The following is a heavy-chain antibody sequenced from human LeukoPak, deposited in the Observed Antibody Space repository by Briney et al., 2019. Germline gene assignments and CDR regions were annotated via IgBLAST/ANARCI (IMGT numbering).Heavy chain of an antibody. CDR3: ARGDSVAGTYVGLGY. D-gene: IGHD6-19*01. CDR1: GYTFTSYY. Sequence: ASVKVSCKASGYTFTSYYMHWVRQAPGQGLEWMGIINPSGGSTSYAQKFQGRVTMTRETSTSTVYMELSSLRSEDTAVYYCARGDSVAGTYVGLGYWGQGTLVTVSS. CDR2: INPSGGST. V-gene: IGHV1-46*01. J-gene: IGHJ4*02.